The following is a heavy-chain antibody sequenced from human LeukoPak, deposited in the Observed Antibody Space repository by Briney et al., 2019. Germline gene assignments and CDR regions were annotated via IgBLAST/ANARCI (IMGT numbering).Heavy chain of an antibody. V-gene: IGHV3-33*01. CDR3: ARAGEGFDT. CDR1: GFTFSNYG. J-gene: IGHJ3*02. D-gene: IGHD3-10*01. Sequence: PGRVLRLSCAASGFTFSNYGMHWVRQAPGKGLEWVAVIWYDASNKFYGDSVKGRFTISRDNSKNTLYLQMSSLRAEDTAIYYCARAGEGFDTWGQGTKVTVSS. CDR2: IWYDASNK.